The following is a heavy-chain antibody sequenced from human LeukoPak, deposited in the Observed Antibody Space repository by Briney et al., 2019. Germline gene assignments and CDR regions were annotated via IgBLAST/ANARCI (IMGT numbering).Heavy chain of an antibody. CDR3: AREWSGKFLEWLLRH. J-gene: IGHJ4*02. CDR1: GYTFTSYY. V-gene: IGHV1-46*01. Sequence: ASVKVSCKASGYTFTSYYMHWVRQAPGQGLEWMGIINPSGGSTSYAQKFQGRVTMTRDTSTSTVYMELSSLRSEDTAVYYCAREWSGKFLEWLLRHWGQGTLVTVSS. CDR2: INPSGGST. D-gene: IGHD3-3*01.